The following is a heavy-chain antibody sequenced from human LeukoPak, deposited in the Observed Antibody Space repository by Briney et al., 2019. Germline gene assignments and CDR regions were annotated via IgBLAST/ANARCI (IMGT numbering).Heavy chain of an antibody. Sequence: PGGSLRLSCAGSGFTFSSYGMHWVRQAPGKGLEWVAVIWYDGSNKYYADSVKGRFSISRDNSKNALYLQMNSLRAEDTAVYYCAANYDFWGQGTLVTVSS. CDR2: IWYDGSNK. D-gene: IGHD3-3*01. V-gene: IGHV3-33*01. CDR3: AANYDF. J-gene: IGHJ4*02. CDR1: GFTFSSYG.